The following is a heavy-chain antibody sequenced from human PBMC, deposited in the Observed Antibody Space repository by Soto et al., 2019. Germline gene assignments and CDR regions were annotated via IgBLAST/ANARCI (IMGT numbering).Heavy chain of an antibody. CDR3: AGDYGDLTFDY. CDR1: GFTFSSYG. Sequence: GGSLRLSCAASGFTFSSYGMHWVRQAPGKGLEWVAVISYDGSNKYYADSVKGRFTISRDNSKNTLYLQMNSLRAEDTAVYYCAGDYGDLTFDYWGQGTLVTVSS. CDR2: ISYDGSNK. D-gene: IGHD4-17*01. V-gene: IGHV3-30*03. J-gene: IGHJ4*02.